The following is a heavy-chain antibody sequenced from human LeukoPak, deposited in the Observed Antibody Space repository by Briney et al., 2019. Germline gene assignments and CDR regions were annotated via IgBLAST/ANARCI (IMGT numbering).Heavy chain of an antibody. V-gene: IGHV1-69*13. J-gene: IGHJ5*02. Sequence: SVKVSCKASGGTFSSYAFSRVRQAPGQGLVWMGGIIPIFGTANYAQKFQSRVTITADESTSTAYMELSSLRSEDTAVYYCAREGTTNWFDPWGQGTLATVSS. D-gene: IGHD4-11*01. CDR3: AREGTTNWFDP. CDR2: IIPIFGTA. CDR1: GGTFSSYA.